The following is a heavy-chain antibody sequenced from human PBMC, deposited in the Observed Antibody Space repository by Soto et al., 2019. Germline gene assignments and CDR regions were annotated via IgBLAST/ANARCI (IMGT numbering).Heavy chain of an antibody. J-gene: IGHJ5*02. CDR3: AKPQVSPTARGSGGSCYKGGGFDP. D-gene: IGHD2-15*01. Sequence: EVQLVESGGVVVQPGGSLRLSCAASGFTFDDYTMHWVRQAPGKGLEWVSLISWDGGSKYYADSVKGRFTISRDNSKNSLYLQMNSLRTEDTALYYCAKPQVSPTARGSGGSCYKGGGFDPWGQGTLVTVSS. CDR1: GFTFDDYT. V-gene: IGHV3-43*01. CDR2: ISWDGGSK.